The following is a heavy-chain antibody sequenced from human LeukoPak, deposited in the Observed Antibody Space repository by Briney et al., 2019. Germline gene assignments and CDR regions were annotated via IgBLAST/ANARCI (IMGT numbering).Heavy chain of an antibody. CDR2: INPNSGGT. V-gene: IGHV1-2*02. D-gene: IGHD3-22*01. J-gene: IGHJ4*02. CDR3: ARDTYYYDSSGPYWGY. CDR1: GYTFTGYY. Sequence: ASVKVSCKASGYTFTGYYIHWVRQAPGQGLEWMGWINPNSGGTNYAQKFQGRVTMTRDTSIGTAYMELSRLRSDDTAVYYCARDTYYYDSSGPYWGYWGQGTLVTVSS.